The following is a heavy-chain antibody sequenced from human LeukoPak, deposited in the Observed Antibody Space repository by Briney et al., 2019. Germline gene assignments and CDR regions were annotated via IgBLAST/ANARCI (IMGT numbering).Heavy chain of an antibody. CDR1: GHTFTAYF. D-gene: IGHD3-22*01. J-gene: IGHJ4*02. V-gene: IGHV1-2*02. CDR3: ATDVYYDNNGYYNNK. Sequence: ASVKVSCKASGHTFTAYFMHWFRQAPAQGLEWMGWVNPKNGDTNYDYKKDAQKIQGRVTMTRHTSINKVYMDLSSLRSDDTAMYYCATDVYYDNNGYYNNKWGQGTLVTVSS. CDR2: VNPKNGDT.